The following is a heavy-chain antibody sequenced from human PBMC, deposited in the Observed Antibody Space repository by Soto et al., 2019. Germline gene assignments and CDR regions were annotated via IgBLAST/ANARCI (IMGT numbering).Heavy chain of an antibody. CDR1: GGFFIGYY. CDR3: ARAGVASRGITIFGVVIIQGPGPGHDGMDV. J-gene: IGHJ6*01. Sequence: ASETLSLTCAVYGGFFIGYYWSWIRQPPWKGLEWIGEINHSGSTNYNPSLKSRVTISVDTSKNQFSLKLSSVTAADTAVYYCARAGVASRGITIFGVVIIQGPGPGHDGMDVWGQGTTVTVSS. D-gene: IGHD3-3*01. CDR2: INHSGST. V-gene: IGHV4-34*01.